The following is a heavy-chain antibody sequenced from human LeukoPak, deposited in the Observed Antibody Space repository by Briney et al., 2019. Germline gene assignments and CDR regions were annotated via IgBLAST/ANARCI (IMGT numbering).Heavy chain of an antibody. Sequence: GESLKISCKGSGYSFTSYWIGWVRQMPGKGLEWMGIIYPGDSDTRYSLSFQGQVTISADKSISTAYLQWSSLKASDTAMYYCARRKRGKVGATIGTVDYWGQGTLVTVSS. CDR2: IYPGDSDT. D-gene: IGHD1-26*01. J-gene: IGHJ4*02. CDR1: GYSFTSYW. CDR3: ARRKRGKVGATIGTVDY. V-gene: IGHV5-51*01.